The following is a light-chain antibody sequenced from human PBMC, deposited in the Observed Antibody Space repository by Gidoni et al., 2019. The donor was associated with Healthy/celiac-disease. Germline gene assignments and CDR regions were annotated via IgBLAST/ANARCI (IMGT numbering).Light chain of an antibody. Sequence: EIVMTQSPLSLPVTPGEPASTACRSSQSLLHSNGYNYLDWYLQKPGQSPQLLIYLGSNRASGVPDRFGGSGSGTDFTLKISRVEAEDVGVYYCMQDLQTPSTFGQGTKLEIK. CDR3: MQDLQTPST. J-gene: IGKJ2*01. CDR1: QSLLHSNGYNY. CDR2: LGS. V-gene: IGKV2-28*01.